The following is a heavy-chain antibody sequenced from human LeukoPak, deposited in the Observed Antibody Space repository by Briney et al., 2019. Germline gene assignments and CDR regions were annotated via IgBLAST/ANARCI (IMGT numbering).Heavy chain of an antibody. J-gene: IGHJ4*02. CDR2: IWYDGSNK. D-gene: IGHD6-13*01. CDR3: ARDKAAAGLDY. V-gene: IGHV3-33*01. Sequence: PGRSLRLSCAASGFTFSSYGMHWVRQAPGKGPEWVAVIWYDGSNKYYADSVKGRFTISRDNSKNTLYLQMNSLRAEDTAVYYCARDKAAAGLDYWGQGTLVTVSS. CDR1: GFTFSSYG.